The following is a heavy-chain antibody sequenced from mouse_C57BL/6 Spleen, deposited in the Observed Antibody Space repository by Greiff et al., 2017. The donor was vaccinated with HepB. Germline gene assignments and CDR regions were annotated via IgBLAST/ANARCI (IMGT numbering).Heavy chain of an antibody. CDR1: GFNIKNTY. D-gene: IGHD1-1*01. CDR2: IDPANGNT. Sequence: EVQRVESVAELVRPGASVKLSCTASGFNIKNTYMHWVKQRPEQGLEWIGRIDPANGNTKYAPKFQGKATITADTSSNTAYLQLSSLTSEDTAIYYCARSGGGSSWGFAYWGQGTLVTVSA. CDR3: ARSGGGSSWGFAY. J-gene: IGHJ3*01. V-gene: IGHV14-3*01.